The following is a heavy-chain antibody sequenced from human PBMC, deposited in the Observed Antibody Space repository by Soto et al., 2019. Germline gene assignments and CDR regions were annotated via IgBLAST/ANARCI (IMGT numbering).Heavy chain of an antibody. J-gene: IGHJ1*01. D-gene: IGHD1-26*01. CDR2: INHSGST. Sequence: SETLSLTCAVYGGSFSGYYWRWIRQPPGKGLEWIGEINHSGSTNYNPSLKSRVTISVDTSKNQFSLKLRSVTAADTAVYYGARGGVFYGSFLRCWGQGNRVTFSS. CDR1: GGSFSGYY. V-gene: IGHV4-34*01. CDR3: ARGGVFYGSFLRC.